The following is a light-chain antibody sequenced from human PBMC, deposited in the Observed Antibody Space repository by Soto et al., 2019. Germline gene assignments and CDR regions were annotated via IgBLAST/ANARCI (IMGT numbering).Light chain of an antibody. CDR1: QSVRTY. Sequence: EVVMTQSPAPLSVSPGERATLSCRASQSVRTYLAWYQVKPGQAPRLLIYDASSRASGVPARFSGGGSGTDFTLTISSLEPEDFALYYCQQRNSWPPITFGQGTRLEIK. CDR2: DAS. CDR3: QQRNSWPPIT. J-gene: IGKJ5*01. V-gene: IGKV3-11*01.